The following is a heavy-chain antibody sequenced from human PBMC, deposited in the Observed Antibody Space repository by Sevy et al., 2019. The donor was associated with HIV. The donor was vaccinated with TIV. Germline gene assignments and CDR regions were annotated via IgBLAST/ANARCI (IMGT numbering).Heavy chain of an antibody. Sequence: GGSLRLSCAASGFTFSTYSMTWVRQAPGKGLEWVSSISSSSYIYYADSVKGRITISRDDAQNSLYLQMNSLRAEDTALYYCARGSYYGGNSAFDYWGPRTLVTVSS. D-gene: IGHD4-17*01. V-gene: IGHV3-21*01. CDR2: ISSSSYI. J-gene: IGHJ4*02. CDR3: ARGSYYGGNSAFDY. CDR1: GFTFSTYS.